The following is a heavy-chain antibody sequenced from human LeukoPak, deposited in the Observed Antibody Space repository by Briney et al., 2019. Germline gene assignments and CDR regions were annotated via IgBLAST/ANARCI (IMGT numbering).Heavy chain of an antibody. Sequence: SQTLSLTCTVSGGSISSGSYYWSWIRQPAGKGLEWIGRIYTGGSTNYNPSLKSRVTISVDTSKNQFSLKLSSVTAADTAVYYCAREPNTVLDYWGQGTLVTVSS. J-gene: IGHJ4*02. D-gene: IGHD4-11*01. CDR1: GGSISSGSYY. CDR2: IYTGGST. V-gene: IGHV4-61*02. CDR3: AREPNTVLDY.